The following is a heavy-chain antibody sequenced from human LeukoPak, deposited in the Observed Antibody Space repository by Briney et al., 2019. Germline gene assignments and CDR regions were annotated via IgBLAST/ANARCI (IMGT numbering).Heavy chain of an antibody. D-gene: IGHD1-1*01. CDR2: ISGTTT. J-gene: IGHJ5*02. CDR1: GLSRDD. Sequence: GESLRLSCAASGLSRDDMSWVRQAPGKGLEWVSAISGTTTYYADTVTGRCTISTDNSKNTLFLPMNSLRAEDTAVYYCAKLTWSFSQLEPTRYPWGQGTLVSVSS. CDR3: AKLTWSFSQLEPTRYP. V-gene: IGHV3-23*01.